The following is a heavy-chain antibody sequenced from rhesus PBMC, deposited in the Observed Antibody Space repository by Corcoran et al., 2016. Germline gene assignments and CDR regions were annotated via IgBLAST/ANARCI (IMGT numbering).Heavy chain of an antibody. CDR2: INTNRCST. CDR1: GGSFSSYW. D-gene: IGHD2-33*01. CDR3: ARQVPHCSDSGCSSTYLDI. J-gene: IGHJ2*01. V-gene: IGHV4-80*01. Sequence: QVQLQESGPGLVKPSGTLSLTCAVSGGSFSSYWWTWIRQPPGTGLEWIGEINTNRCSTNYNHPRKSRVPISQNAPKTQVSLKLSSVTAADPAVYYCARQVPHCSDSGCSSTYLDIWGPGTPLTLPS.